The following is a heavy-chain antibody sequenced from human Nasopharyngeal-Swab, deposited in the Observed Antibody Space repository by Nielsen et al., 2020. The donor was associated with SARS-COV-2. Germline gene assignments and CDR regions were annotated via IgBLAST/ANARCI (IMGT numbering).Heavy chain of an antibody. CDR3: ARAYCSGGSCYFGSVYFDY. J-gene: IGHJ4*02. Sequence: SETLSLTCTVSGGSISSSSYYWGWIRQPPGKGLEWIGYIYYSGSTYYNPSLKSRVTISVDTSKNQFSLKLSSVTAADTAVYYCARAYCSGGSCYFGSVYFDYWGQGTLVTVSS. CDR2: IYYSGST. CDR1: GGSISSSSYY. V-gene: IGHV4-31*03. D-gene: IGHD2-15*01.